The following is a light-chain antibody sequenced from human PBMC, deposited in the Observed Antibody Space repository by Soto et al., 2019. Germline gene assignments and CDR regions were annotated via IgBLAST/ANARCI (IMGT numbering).Light chain of an antibody. J-gene: IGLJ1*01. CDR2: EVN. CDR1: SIDVGGYNY. CDR3: DTYAGSPYV. V-gene: IGLV2-8*01. Sequence: QSVLTQPPSASGSPGQSVTISCTGTSIDVGGYNYVSWYQQHPGKAPKLMIYEVNKRPSGVPDRFSGSKSGNTASLTVSGLQSEDEADYYCDTYAGSPYVFGTGTKVTV.